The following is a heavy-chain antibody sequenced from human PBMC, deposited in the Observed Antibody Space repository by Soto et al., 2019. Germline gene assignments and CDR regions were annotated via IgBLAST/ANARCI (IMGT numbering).Heavy chain of an antibody. J-gene: IGHJ4*02. CDR1: GGSISSGGYS. V-gene: IGHV4-30-2*01. CDR2: IYHSGST. Sequence: SETLSLTCAVSGGSISSGGYSWSWIRQPPGEGLEWIGYIYHSGSTYYNPSLKSRVTISVDRTKNQISLKLSSVTVDDTAVYYCARYQTTVTSYDYWGQRTLFTVSS. CDR3: ARYQTTVTSYDY. D-gene: IGHD4-17*01.